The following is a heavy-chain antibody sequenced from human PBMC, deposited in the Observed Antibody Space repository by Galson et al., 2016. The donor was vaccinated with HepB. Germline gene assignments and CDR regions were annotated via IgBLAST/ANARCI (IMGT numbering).Heavy chain of an antibody. J-gene: IGHJ3*02. Sequence: SVKVSCKASGGTFGSYAISWVRQAPGQGLEWVGGIIPIFGTTNFLQNLQDRVAITADKSTSTAYMELSSLRSEDTAVYYCARSRNYSSGHYYYAPDAFDIWGQGTIVTVSS. CDR2: IIPIFGTT. CDR3: ARSRNYSSGHYYYAPDAFDI. V-gene: IGHV1-69*06. CDR1: GGTFGSYA. D-gene: IGHD3-22*01.